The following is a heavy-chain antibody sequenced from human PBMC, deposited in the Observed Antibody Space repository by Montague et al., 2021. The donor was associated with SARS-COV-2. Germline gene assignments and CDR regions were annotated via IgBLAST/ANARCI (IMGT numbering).Heavy chain of an antibody. J-gene: IGHJ3*02. CDR2: FYRIGST. Sequence: SETLSLTCTVSGASFGGSDWGWIRQSPGKGLEWIGYFYRIGSTDYNPSLKSRATISRDTSKNQFSLKVRSVTAADTAVYYCARETMTADAFDIWGQGTMVTVSS. CDR1: GASFGGSD. V-gene: IGHV4-59*01. D-gene: IGHD1-14*01. CDR3: ARETMTADAFDI.